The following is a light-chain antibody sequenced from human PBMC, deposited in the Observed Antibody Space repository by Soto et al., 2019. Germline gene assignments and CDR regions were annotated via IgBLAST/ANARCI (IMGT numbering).Light chain of an antibody. V-gene: IGKV3-20*01. Sequence: DIVLTQSPGTLSLSPGEIATLSCRAGRGITSNYLAWYQQKPGQAPRLLIYGASRRATDIPDRFSGSGSGTDFTLTISRLEPEDSAVYYCHQYLSSPQTFGQGTKVEIK. CDR1: RGITSNY. CDR2: GAS. J-gene: IGKJ1*01. CDR3: HQYLSSPQT.